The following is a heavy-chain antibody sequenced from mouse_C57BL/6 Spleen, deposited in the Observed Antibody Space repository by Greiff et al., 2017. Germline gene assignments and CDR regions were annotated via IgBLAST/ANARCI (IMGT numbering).Heavy chain of an antibody. Sequence: DVKLVESGGDLVKPGGSLKLSCAASGFTFSSYGMSWVRQTPDKRLEWVATISSGGSYTYYPDSVKGRFTISRDNAKNTLYLQMSSLKSEDTAMYYCARQNYYGSSYVGAMDYWGQGTSVTVSS. V-gene: IGHV5-6*02. J-gene: IGHJ4*01. CDR1: GFTFSSYG. CDR3: ARQNYYGSSYVGAMDY. CDR2: ISSGGSYT. D-gene: IGHD1-1*01.